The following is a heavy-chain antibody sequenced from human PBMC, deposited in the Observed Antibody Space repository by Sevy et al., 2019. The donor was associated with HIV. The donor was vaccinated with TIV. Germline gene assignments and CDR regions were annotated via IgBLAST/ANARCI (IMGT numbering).Heavy chain of an antibody. D-gene: IGHD3-3*01. CDR3: ARGGKSRKNDFWSGYSTPAYYFDY. CDR2: IYYSGST. Sequence: SETLSLTCTVSGGSISSSSYYWGWIRQPPGKGLEWIGSIYYSGSTYYNPSLKSRVTISVDTSKNQFSLKLRSVTAADTAVYYCARGGKSRKNDFWSGYSTPAYYFDYWGQGTLVTVSS. J-gene: IGHJ4*02. V-gene: IGHV4-39*01. CDR1: GGSISSSSYY.